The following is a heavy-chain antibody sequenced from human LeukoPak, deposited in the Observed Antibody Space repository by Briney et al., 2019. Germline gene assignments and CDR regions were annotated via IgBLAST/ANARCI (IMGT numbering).Heavy chain of an antibody. J-gene: IGHJ3*02. D-gene: IGHD5-18*01. Sequence: GGSLRLSCAASGFTFSSYSMNWVRQAPGKGLEWVSSISSSSYIYYADSVKGRFTISRDNAKNSLYLQMNSLRAEDTAVYYCARDYLMGGVDTAMVIAFDIWGQGTMVTVSS. CDR2: ISSSSYI. CDR3: ARDYLMGGVDTAMVIAFDI. V-gene: IGHV3-21*01. CDR1: GFTFSSYS.